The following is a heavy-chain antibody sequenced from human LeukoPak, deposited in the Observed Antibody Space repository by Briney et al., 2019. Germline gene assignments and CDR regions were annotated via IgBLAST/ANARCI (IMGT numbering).Heavy chain of an antibody. J-gene: IGHJ4*02. Sequence: ASVKVSCKASGYTFTNYGITCVRQAPGQGLEWMGWISGYRGNTKKYAQNFQGRVTMTIDTSTSTAYMDLRSLRSDDTAVYFCARSDLATITAGPFEYWGQGTLVTVSS. CDR2: ISGYRGNTK. CDR1: GYTFTNYG. D-gene: IGHD5-12*01. CDR3: ARSDLATITAGPFEY. V-gene: IGHV1-18*01.